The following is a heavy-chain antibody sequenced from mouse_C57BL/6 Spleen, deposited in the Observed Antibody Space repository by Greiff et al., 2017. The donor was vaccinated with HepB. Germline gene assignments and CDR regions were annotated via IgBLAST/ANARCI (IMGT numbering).Heavy chain of an antibody. V-gene: IGHV2-6*01. CDR1: GFSFTSYG. CDR3: ASDSGTGFAY. CDR2: IWDVGST. D-gene: IGHD4-1*01. J-gene: IGHJ3*01. Sequence: VKLMESGPGLVAPSQSLSITCTVSGFSFTSYGVDWVRQSPGKGLEWLGVIWDVGSTNYNSALKSRLSISKDNSKSQVFLKMNSLQTDDTAMYYCASDSGTGFAYWGQGTLVTVSA.